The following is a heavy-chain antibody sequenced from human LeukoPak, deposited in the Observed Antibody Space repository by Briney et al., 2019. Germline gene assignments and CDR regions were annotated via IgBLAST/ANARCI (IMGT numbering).Heavy chain of an antibody. V-gene: IGHV3-7*05. CDR2: LHPDGSDK. J-gene: IGHJ4*02. D-gene: IGHD4-23*01. CDR1: GFTFSSYF. Sequence: GGSLRLSCAASGFTFSSYFMNWVRQAPGKGLEWVAKLHPDGSDKYYVDSVKGRFTISRDNAKSSLHLQMNSLRAEDTAVYYCARVRGDYGGISDYWGQGTLVTVSS. CDR3: ARVRGDYGGISDY.